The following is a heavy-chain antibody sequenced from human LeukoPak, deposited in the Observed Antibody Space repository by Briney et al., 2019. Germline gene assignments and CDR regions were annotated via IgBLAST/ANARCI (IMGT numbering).Heavy chain of an antibody. V-gene: IGHV4-61*01. CDR2: IYYSGST. CDR1: GYSISSGYY. D-gene: IGHD3-22*01. CDR3: ARIYDSSGPTLN. J-gene: IGHJ4*02. Sequence: SETLSLTCTVSGYSISSGYYWSWIRQPPGKGLEWIGYIYYSGSTNYNPSLKSRVTISVDTSKNQFSLKLSSVTAADTAVYYCARIYDSSGPTLNWGQGTLVTVSS.